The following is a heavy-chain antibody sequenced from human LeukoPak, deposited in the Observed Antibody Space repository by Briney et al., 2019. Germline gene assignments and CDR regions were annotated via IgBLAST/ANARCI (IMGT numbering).Heavy chain of an antibody. CDR1: RFTFSSYS. J-gene: IGHJ4*02. V-gene: IGHV3-21*01. D-gene: IGHD4-17*01. CDR2: ISSSSSYI. CDR3: ARDRLDYLVDPYGDYVGYFDY. Sequence: GGSLRLSCAASRFTFSSYSMNWVRQAPGKGLEWVSSISSSSSYIYYADSVKGRFTISRDNAKNSLYLQMNSLRAEDTAVYYCARDRLDYLVDPYGDYVGYFDYWGQGTLVIVSS.